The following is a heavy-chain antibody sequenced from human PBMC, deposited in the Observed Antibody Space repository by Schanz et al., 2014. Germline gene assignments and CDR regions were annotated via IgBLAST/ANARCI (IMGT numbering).Heavy chain of an antibody. Sequence: VQLVESGGALVQPGGSLRLSCSASGFTFSDHWMSWVRQPPGKGLEWVANIKQDGSAKNYVDSVKGRFTISRDNAKNSLYLQMNSLGPEDTAVYYCAKSALWGSGVYYASQIDYWGQGALVTVSS. J-gene: IGHJ4*02. V-gene: IGHV3-7*01. CDR1: GFTFSDHW. CDR3: AKSALWGSGVYYASQIDY. CDR2: IKQDGSAK. D-gene: IGHD3-10*01.